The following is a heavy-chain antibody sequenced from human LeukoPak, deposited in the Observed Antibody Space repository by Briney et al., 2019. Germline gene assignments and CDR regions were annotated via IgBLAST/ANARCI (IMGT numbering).Heavy chain of an antibody. Sequence: GESLQISCKGSGYSFTNYWIGWVRQMPGKGLEWMGIIYPDDSNTKYSPSFQGLVTISADKSISTAYLQWSSLKASDTAMYYCVRQSITIFGVPRGWFDPWGQGTLVTVSS. V-gene: IGHV5-51*01. J-gene: IGHJ5*02. D-gene: IGHD3-3*01. CDR1: GYSFTNYW. CDR3: VRQSITIFGVPRGWFDP. CDR2: IYPDDSNT.